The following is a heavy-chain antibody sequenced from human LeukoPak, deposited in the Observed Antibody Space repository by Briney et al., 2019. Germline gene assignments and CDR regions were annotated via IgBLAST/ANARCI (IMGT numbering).Heavy chain of an antibody. CDR1: GGSISSSSYY. Sequence: PSETLSLTCTVSGGSISSSSYYWGWIRQPPGKGLEWIGSIYYSGSTYYNPSLKSRVTISVDTSKNQFSLKLSSVTAADTAVYYCARLRRVWSGYYTGSEFDNWGQGTLVTVSS. J-gene: IGHJ5*02. V-gene: IGHV4-39*01. CDR2: IYYSGST. CDR3: ARLRRVWSGYYTGSEFDN. D-gene: IGHD3-3*01.